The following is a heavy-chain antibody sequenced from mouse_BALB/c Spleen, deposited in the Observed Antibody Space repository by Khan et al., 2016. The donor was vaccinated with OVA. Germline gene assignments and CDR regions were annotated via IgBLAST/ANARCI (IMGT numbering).Heavy chain of an antibody. CDR2: IDPENGDT. CDR1: GFNIQDYY. CDR3: NAFPCSYGRDWFAY. J-gene: IGHJ3*01. V-gene: IGHV14-4*02. Sequence: VQLQQSGAELVRSGASVKLSCTSSGFNIQDYYMHWVKQRPEQGLEWIGWIDPENGDTEYAPKFQGKATMTADTSSNTAYLKLSTLTSEDTTVYYCNAFPCSYGRDWFAYWGQGTLVTVSA. D-gene: IGHD1-1*01.